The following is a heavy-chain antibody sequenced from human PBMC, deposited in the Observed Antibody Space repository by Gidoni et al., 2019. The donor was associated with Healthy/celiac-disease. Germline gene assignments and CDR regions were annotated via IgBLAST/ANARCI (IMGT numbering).Heavy chain of an antibody. CDR3: ARAPIAAAGTGWFDP. V-gene: IGHV4-38-2*02. D-gene: IGHD6-13*01. Sequence: QVQLQESGPGLVKPSETLSLTCPVSGYSISSGYYWGWIRQPPGKGLEWIGSIYHSGSTYYNPSLKSRVTISVDTSKNQFSLKLSSVTAADTAVYYCARAPIAAAGTGWFDPWGQGTLVTVSS. CDR1: GYSISSGYY. CDR2: IYHSGST. J-gene: IGHJ5*02.